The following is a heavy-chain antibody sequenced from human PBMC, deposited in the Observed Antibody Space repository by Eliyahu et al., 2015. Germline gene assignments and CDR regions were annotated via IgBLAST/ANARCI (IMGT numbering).Heavy chain of an antibody. CDR3: VRGLMVPSY. J-gene: IGHJ4*02. CDR1: GXSVXPYY. D-gene: IGHD2-8*01. V-gene: IGHV4-59*02. CDR2: MYYTGSA. Sequence: QVQLQESGPGLVKPAETLSLTCTXSGXSVXPYYXTWIRQPPGKGLEWIGYMYYTGSANYNPSLESRVTISVDTSKNQLTLRLTSVTAADTAVYYCVRGLMVPSYWGQGTVVTVSS.